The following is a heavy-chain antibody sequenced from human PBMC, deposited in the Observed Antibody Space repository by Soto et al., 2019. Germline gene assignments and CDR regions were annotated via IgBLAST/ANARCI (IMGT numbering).Heavy chain of an antibody. CDR1: GGSISSGGYY. D-gene: IGHD6-13*01. V-gene: IGHV4-31*03. CDR2: IYYSGST. Sequence: PSETLSLTCTVSGGSISSGGYYWSWIRQHPGKGLEWIGYIYYSGSTYYNPSLRSRVTISVDTSKNRFSLKLSSVTAADTAVYYCARDSSRGFDYWGQGTLVTVSS. CDR3: ARDSSRGFDY. J-gene: IGHJ4*02.